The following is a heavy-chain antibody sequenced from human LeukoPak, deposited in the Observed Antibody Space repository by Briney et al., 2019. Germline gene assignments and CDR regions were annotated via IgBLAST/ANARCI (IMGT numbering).Heavy chain of an antibody. J-gene: IGHJ5*02. CDR3: ARLSVSITRRFDL. CDR1: GFTLSNYE. V-gene: IGHV3-48*03. CDR2: ITKGGATV. D-gene: IGHD3-3*01. Sequence: PGGSLTLSCAPSGFTLSNYELNCLRLTPGKGLEWISYITKGGATVLYAESVKGRFTISRDNANSSLYLQMNSLRAEDTAVYFCARLSVSITRRFDLWGQGTLVTVSS.